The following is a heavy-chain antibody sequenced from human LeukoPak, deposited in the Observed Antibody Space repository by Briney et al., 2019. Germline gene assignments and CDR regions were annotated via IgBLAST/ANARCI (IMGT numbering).Heavy chain of an antibody. J-gene: IGHJ3*02. D-gene: IGHD6-13*01. Sequence: PSETLSLTCTVSGGSISGYYWSWIRQPPGKGLEWIGSIYYSGSTYYNPSLKSRVAISVDTSKTLFSLKLSSVTAADTAVYYCARHRIAPADDAFDIWGRGTMVTVSS. CDR1: GGSISGYY. CDR3: ARHRIAPADDAFDI. V-gene: IGHV4-59*08. CDR2: IYYSGST.